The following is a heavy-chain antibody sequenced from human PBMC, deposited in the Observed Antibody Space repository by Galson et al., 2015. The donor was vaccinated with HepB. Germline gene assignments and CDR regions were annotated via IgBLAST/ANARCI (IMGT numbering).Heavy chain of an antibody. D-gene: IGHD6-13*01. Sequence: ETLSLTCTVSGGSISSYYWSWIRQPPGKGLEWIGYIYYSGSTNYNPSLKSRVTISVDTSKNQFSLKLSSVTAADTAVYYCARGGAAAAWFDPWGQGTLVTVSS. CDR3: ARGGAAAAWFDP. CDR2: IYYSGST. V-gene: IGHV4-59*01. J-gene: IGHJ5*02. CDR1: GGSISSYY.